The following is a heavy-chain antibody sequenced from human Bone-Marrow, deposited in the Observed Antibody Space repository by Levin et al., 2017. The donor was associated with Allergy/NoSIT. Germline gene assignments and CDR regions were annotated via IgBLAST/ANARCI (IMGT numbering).Heavy chain of an antibody. CDR2: INPNSGGT. CDR1: GYTFTGYY. D-gene: IGHD2-15*01. J-gene: IGHJ4*02. V-gene: IGHV1-2*02. Sequence: RGESLKISCKTSGYTFTGYYIHWVRQAPGQGLEWMGWINPNSGGTNYAEKFQGRVTLTRDTSISTAYMELSRLRSDDTAVFYCARGGSRLSDWGQGTLVTVSS. CDR3: ARGGSRLSD.